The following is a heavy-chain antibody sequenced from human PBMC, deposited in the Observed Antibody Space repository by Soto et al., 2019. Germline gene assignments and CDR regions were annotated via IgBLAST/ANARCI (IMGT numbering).Heavy chain of an antibody. CDR3: ARVELNSFPSPNIVVVVAAPFDY. Sequence: QVQLVQSGAEVKKPGSSVKVSCKASGGTFSSYAISWVRQAPGQGLEWMGGIIPIFGTANYAQKFQGRVTITADKSTSTAYMELSSLRSEDTAVYYCARVELNSFPSPNIVVVVAAPFDYWGQGTLVTVSS. CDR2: IIPIFGTA. V-gene: IGHV1-69*06. J-gene: IGHJ4*02. CDR1: GGTFSSYA. D-gene: IGHD2-15*01.